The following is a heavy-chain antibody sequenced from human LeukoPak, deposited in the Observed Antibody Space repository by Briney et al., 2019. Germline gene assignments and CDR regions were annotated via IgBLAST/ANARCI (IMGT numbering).Heavy chain of an antibody. V-gene: IGHV4-38-2*01. CDR3: ARGLRYYDFWTP. D-gene: IGHD3-3*01. CDR1: GYSISSGYY. J-gene: IGHJ5*02. Sequence: SETLSLTCAVSGYSISSGYYWGWIRQPPGKGLEWIGSIYHSGSTYYNPSLKSRVTISVDTSKNQFSLKLSSVTAADTDVYYCARGLRYYDFWTPWGQGTLVTVSS. CDR2: IYHSGST.